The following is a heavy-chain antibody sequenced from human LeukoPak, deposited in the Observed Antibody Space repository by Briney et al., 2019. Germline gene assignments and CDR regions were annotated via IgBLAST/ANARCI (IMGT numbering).Heavy chain of an antibody. CDR3: ARSSGWLDY. CDR1: GDSVSSKSAA. V-gene: IGHV6-1*01. Sequence: SQTLSLTCAISGDSVSSKSAALNWIRQSPSRGLEWLGRTYYRSKWYNEYAVSVKGRVNINPDTSKNQISLQLNSVTPEGTAVYYCARSSGWLDYWGQGTLVTVSS. CDR2: TYYRSKWYN. D-gene: IGHD6-19*01. J-gene: IGHJ4*02.